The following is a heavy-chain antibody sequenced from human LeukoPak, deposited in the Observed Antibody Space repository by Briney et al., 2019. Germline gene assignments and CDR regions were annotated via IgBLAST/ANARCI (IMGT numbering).Heavy chain of an antibody. CDR1: GYTFTSYG. Sequence: ASVKVSCKASGYTFTSYGISWVRQAPGQGLEWMGWISAYNGNTNYAQKLQGRVTMTTDTSTSTAYMELRSLRSDDTAVYYCARGTMVRGVLNWFDPWGQGTLVTVSS. V-gene: IGHV1-18*01. CDR2: ISAYNGNT. CDR3: ARGTMVRGVLNWFDP. J-gene: IGHJ5*02. D-gene: IGHD3-10*01.